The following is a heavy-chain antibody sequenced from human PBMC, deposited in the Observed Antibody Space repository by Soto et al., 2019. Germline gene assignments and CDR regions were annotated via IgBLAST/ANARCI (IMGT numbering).Heavy chain of an antibody. V-gene: IGHV3-74*01. Sequence: GGSLRLSCAASGFTFSSYWMHWVRQAPGEGLVWVSRINSDGSSTRYADSVKGRFTISRNNAKNTLYLQMNSLRAEDTAVYYCSRDHIASAGTPFDYWGQGTLVTVSS. CDR1: GFTFSSYW. CDR2: INSDGSST. J-gene: IGHJ4*02. CDR3: SRDHIASAGTPFDY. D-gene: IGHD6-13*01.